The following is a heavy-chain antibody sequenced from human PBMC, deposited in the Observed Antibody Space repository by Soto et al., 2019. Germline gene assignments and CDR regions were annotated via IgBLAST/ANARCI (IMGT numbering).Heavy chain of an antibody. V-gene: IGHV1-18*01. CDR3: ARDYAVYYYDSSGYYSSFDY. CDR2: ISAYNGNT. CDR1: GYTFTSYG. J-gene: IGHJ4*02. D-gene: IGHD3-22*01. Sequence: QVQLVQSGAEVKKPGASVKVSCKASGYTFTSYGISWVRQAPGQGLEGMGWISAYNGNTNYAQKLQGRVTMTTDTSTSTAYMELRSLRSDDTAVYYCARDYAVYYYDSSGYYSSFDYWGQGTLVTVSS.